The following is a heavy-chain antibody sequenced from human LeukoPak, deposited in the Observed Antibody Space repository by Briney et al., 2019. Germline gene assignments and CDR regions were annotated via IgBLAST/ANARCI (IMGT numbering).Heavy chain of an antibody. CDR3: ARAALGAVAGLFDY. J-gene: IGHJ4*02. CDR1: GYTFTSYG. D-gene: IGHD6-19*01. CDR2: ISAYNGNT. V-gene: IGHV1-18*01. Sequence: ASVKVSCKASGYTFTSYGISWVRQAPGQGLEWMGWISAYNGNTNYAQKLQGRVTMTTDTSTSTAYMELRSLRSDDTAVYYCARAALGAVAGLFDYWGQGTLVTVSS.